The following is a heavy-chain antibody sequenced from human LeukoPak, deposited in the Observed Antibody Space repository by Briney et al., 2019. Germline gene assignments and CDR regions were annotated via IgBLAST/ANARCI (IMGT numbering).Heavy chain of an antibody. V-gene: IGHV4-61*05. D-gene: IGHD3-10*01. CDR1: GGSISSSSYY. J-gene: IGHJ2*01. Sequence: SETLSLTCTVSGGSISSSSYYWSWIRQPPGKGLEWIGYIYYSGSTNYNPSLKSRVTISVDTSKNQFSLKLSSVTAADTAVYYCASYYGSGSSQGGYWYFDLWGRGTLVTVSS. CDR3: ASYYGSGSSQGGYWYFDL. CDR2: IYYSGST.